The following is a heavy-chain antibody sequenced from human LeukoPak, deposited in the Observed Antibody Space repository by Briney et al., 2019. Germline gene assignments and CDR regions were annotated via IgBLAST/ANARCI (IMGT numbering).Heavy chain of an antibody. Sequence: GGSLRLSCAASGFTFSSYWMHWVRQPPGKGLVWLSHIRSDGSTTNYADSAKGRFTVSRDNARNTLHLQMNSLRAEDTAIYYCAREGPGHDRSGYRTWRAFDIWGQGTMVTVSS. CDR1: GFTFSSYW. D-gene: IGHD6-13*01. V-gene: IGHV3-74*01. CDR3: AREGPGHDRSGYRTWRAFDI. CDR2: IRSDGSTT. J-gene: IGHJ3*02.